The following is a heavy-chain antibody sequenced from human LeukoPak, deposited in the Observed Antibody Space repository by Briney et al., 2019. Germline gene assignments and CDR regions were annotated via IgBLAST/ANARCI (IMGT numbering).Heavy chain of an antibody. J-gene: IGHJ4*02. CDR3: ARGDGYTTTWYLDY. CDR1: GFTFSSSE. Sequence: GSLRLSCAASGFTFSSSEMNWVRQAPGKGLEWVSYISSSAGTRYYADSVKGRFTISRDNAKNSLYLQMNSPTAEDTAVYYCARGDGYTTTWYLDYWGQGTLVTVSS. CDR2: ISSSAGTR. D-gene: IGHD6-13*01. V-gene: IGHV3-48*03.